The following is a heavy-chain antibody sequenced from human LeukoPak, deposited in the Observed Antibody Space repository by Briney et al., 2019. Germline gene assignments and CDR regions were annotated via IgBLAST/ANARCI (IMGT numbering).Heavy chain of an antibody. J-gene: IGHJ4*02. Sequence: GEPLKISCKGSGYSFTSYWIGWVRQMPGKGLEWMGIIYPGDSDTRYSPSFQGQVTISADKSISTAYLQWSSLKASDTAMYYCARHYYDILTGYYEPGDYWGQGTLVTVSS. CDR2: IYPGDSDT. V-gene: IGHV5-51*01. D-gene: IGHD3-9*01. CDR3: ARHYYDILTGYYEPGDY. CDR1: GYSFTSYW.